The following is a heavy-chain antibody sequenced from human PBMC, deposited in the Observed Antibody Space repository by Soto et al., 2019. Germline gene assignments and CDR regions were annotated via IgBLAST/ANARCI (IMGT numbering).Heavy chain of an antibody. CDR3: ARMNGDYNYYGLDF. D-gene: IGHD4-17*01. V-gene: IGHV2-26*01. J-gene: IGHJ6*02. Sequence: SGPTLVNTTETLTLTCSVSGFSLPNGRMGVSWIRQPPGTVLEWLAHFFSAAERSYSTSMQSRLNMYKDSSGSQVVLTMTNMAPADSATYYCARMNGDYNYYGLDFWGHAIAVTVSS. CDR1: GFSLPNGRMG. CDR2: FFSAAER.